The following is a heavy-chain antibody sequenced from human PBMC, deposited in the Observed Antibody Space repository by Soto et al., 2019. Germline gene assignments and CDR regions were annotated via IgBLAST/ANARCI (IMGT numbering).Heavy chain of an antibody. J-gene: IGHJ5*02. Sequence: PGGSLRLSCAASGFTFSSYAMSWVCQAPGKGLEWVSAISGSGGSTYYADSVKGRFAISRDNSKNTLYLQMNSLRAEDTAVYYCAKGGHYDILTGYPVRVSWFDPWGQGTLVTVSS. D-gene: IGHD3-9*01. CDR3: AKGGHYDILTGYPVRVSWFDP. CDR1: GFTFSSYA. V-gene: IGHV3-23*01. CDR2: ISGSGGST.